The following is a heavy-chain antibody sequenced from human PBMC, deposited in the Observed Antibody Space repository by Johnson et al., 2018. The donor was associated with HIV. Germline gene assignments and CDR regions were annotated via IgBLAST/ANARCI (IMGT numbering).Heavy chain of an antibody. Sequence: VQLVESGGGLVQPGGSLRLSCAASGFTVSNIYMSWVRQAPGKGLEWVSVIYSGGSTYYADSVKGRFTISRDNSKNTLYLQMNSLRAEDTAVYYCATSMGATALAFDIWGQGTMVTVSS. CDR2: IYSGGST. V-gene: IGHV3-66*02. D-gene: IGHD1-26*01. CDR3: ATSMGATALAFDI. J-gene: IGHJ3*02. CDR1: GFTVSNIY.